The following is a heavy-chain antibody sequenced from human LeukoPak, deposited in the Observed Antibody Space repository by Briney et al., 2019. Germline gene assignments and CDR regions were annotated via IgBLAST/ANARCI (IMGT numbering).Heavy chain of an antibody. Sequence: GESLKISCKGSGYSFSSYWIGWVRQMPGKGLEWMGIIYPGDSDTRYSPSFEGQVTISADKSISTAYLQWSSLKASDTAMYYCARKKGGYSGYEGSGMDVWGQGTTVTASS. CDR2: IYPGDSDT. CDR1: GYSFSSYW. V-gene: IGHV5-51*01. CDR3: ARKKGGYSGYEGSGMDV. J-gene: IGHJ6*02. D-gene: IGHD5-12*01.